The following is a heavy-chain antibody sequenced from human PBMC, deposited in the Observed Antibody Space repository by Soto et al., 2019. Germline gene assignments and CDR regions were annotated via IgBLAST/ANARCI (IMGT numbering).Heavy chain of an antibody. CDR3: AIRGQASANFLLDWYFDL. Sequence: GESLKISCKGSGYSFTSYWIGWVRQMPGKGLEWMGIIYPGDSDTRYSPSFQGQVTISADKSISTAYLQWSSLKASDTAMYYCAIRGQASANFLLDWYFDLWGRGTLVTVSS. V-gene: IGHV5-51*01. J-gene: IGHJ2*01. CDR2: IYPGDSDT. D-gene: IGHD3-10*01. CDR1: GYSFTSYW.